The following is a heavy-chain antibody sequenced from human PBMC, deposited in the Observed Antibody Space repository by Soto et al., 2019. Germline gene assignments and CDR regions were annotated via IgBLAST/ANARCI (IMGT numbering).Heavy chain of an antibody. D-gene: IGHD6-6*01. CDR2: ISSSSSTI. J-gene: IGHJ6*03. Sequence: GGSLRLSCAASGFTFSSYSMNWVRQAPGKGLEWVSYISSSSSTIYYADSVKGRFTISRDNAKNSLYLQMNSLRAEDTAVYYCARSEYSSASWYYYYMDVWGKGTTVTVSS. V-gene: IGHV3-48*01. CDR3: ARSEYSSASWYYYYMDV. CDR1: GFTFSSYS.